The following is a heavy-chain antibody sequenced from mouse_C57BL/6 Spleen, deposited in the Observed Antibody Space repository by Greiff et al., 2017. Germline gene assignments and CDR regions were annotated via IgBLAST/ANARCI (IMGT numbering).Heavy chain of an antibody. D-gene: IGHD2-2*01. CDR3: ARGGYGYRYARDY. V-gene: IGHV1-55*01. Sequence: VQLQQPGAELVKPGASVKMSCKASGYTFTSYWITWVKQRPGQGLEWIGDSYPGSGSTNYNEKFKSKATLTVDTSSSTAYMQLSSRTSEDSAVYYCARGGYGYRYARDYWGQGTTVTVSS. J-gene: IGHJ4*01. CDR2: SYPGSGST. CDR1: GYTFTSYW.